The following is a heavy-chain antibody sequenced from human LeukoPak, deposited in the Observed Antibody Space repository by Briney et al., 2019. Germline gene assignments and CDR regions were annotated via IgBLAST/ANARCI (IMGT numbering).Heavy chain of an antibody. CDR2: RYSGST. D-gene: IGHD2-2*02. CDR1: GVSISSSSYY. V-gene: IGHV4-39*01. J-gene: IGHJ4*02. Sequence: PSETLSFNCTVSGVSISSSSYYWGGIRQPPGKGLELIATRYSGSTYYNSSVKSRITIAVDTCKNQFSLKLSSVTAADTAVYYCVRMTGSGCSSTSCYTNYWGQGTLVTVSS. CDR3: VRMTGSGCSSTSCYTNY.